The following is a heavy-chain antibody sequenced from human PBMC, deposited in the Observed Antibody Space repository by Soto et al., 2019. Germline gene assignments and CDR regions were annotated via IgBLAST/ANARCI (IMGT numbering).Heavy chain of an antibody. V-gene: IGHV3-30*18. D-gene: IGHD3-10*01. CDR2: ISYDGSNK. Sequence: GGSLRLSCAASGFTFSSYGMHWVRQAPGKGLEWVAVISYDGSNKYYADSVKGRFTISRDNSKNTLYLQMNSLRAEDTAVYYCAKTAGYYGSGSPPIYYYYYYGMDVWGQGTTVTVSS. CDR1: GFTFSSYG. J-gene: IGHJ6*02. CDR3: AKTAGYYGSGSPPIYYYYYYGMDV.